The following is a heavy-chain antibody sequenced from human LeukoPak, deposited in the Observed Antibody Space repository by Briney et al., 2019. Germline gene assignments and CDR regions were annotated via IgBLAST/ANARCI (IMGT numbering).Heavy chain of an antibody. V-gene: IGHV4-59*01. CDR1: GGSIRSYY. CDR2: IYYSGST. Sequence: SETLSLTCTVSGGSIRSYYWSWIRQPPGKGLEWIGYIYYSGSTNYNPSLKSRVSISEDTSKNQFSLKLSSVTAADTAVYYCARTGSTVTMLYPFDHWGQGTLVTVSS. D-gene: IGHD4-17*01. CDR3: ARTGSTVTMLYPFDH. J-gene: IGHJ4*02.